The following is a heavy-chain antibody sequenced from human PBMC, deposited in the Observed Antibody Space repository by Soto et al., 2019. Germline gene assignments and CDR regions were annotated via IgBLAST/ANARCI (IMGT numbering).Heavy chain of an antibody. J-gene: IGHJ5*02. D-gene: IGHD3-10*01. V-gene: IGHV4-31*03. CDR3: ARGGPGFGELRWFDP. CDR1: GGSISSGAYY. CDR2: IYYSGST. Sequence: QVQLQESGPGLVKPSQTLSLTCTVSGGSISSGAYYWSWIRQHPGKGREWIGYIYYSGSTYYNPSLKSRVTISVDASKNQFSLKLGSVSAADTAVYYCARGGPGFGELRWFDPWGQGTLVTVSS.